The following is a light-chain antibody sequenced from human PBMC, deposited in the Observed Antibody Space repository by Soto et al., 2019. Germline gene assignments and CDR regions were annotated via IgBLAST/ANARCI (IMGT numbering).Light chain of an antibody. CDR1: QSVPSTY. V-gene: IGKV3-20*01. CDR3: QQYGSSPMT. CDR2: GTS. Sequence: VLSQSPGRLSLSPGERATLSCRASQSVPSTYFAWYQQKSGQPPRLLISGTSNRATGIPDRFSGSGSGRDFTLTISRLEPEDFAVYYCQQYGSSPMTFGQGTRLEI. J-gene: IGKJ5*01.